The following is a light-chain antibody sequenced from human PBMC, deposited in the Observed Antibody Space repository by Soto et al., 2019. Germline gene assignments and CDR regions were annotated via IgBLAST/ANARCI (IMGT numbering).Light chain of an antibody. J-gene: IGKJ1*01. CDR2: AAS. CDR1: QGISSW. Sequence: DIQMTQSPSSVSASVGDRVTITCRASQGISSWLAWFQQKPGEAPRLLIYAASSLHSGVPSRFSGSGSGTDFTLTISSLQPEDFAIYYCQQDYNLPRTFGQGTKVEI. V-gene: IGKV1-12*01. CDR3: QQDYNLPRT.